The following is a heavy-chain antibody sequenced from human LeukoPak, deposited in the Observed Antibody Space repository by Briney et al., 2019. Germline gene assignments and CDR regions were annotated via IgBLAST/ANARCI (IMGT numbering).Heavy chain of an antibody. D-gene: IGHD2-2*01. CDR1: GYTFTGYY. CDR2: INPNSGGT. J-gene: IGHJ4*02. V-gene: IGHV1-2*02. Sequence: ASVKVSCKASGYTFTGYYMHWVRQAPGQGLEWMGWINPNSGGTNYAQKFQGRVTMTRDTSISTAYMELSRLRSDDTAVYYCARGGRDMVVVPAAMAFDYWGQGTLVTVSS. CDR3: ARGGRDMVVVPAAMAFDY.